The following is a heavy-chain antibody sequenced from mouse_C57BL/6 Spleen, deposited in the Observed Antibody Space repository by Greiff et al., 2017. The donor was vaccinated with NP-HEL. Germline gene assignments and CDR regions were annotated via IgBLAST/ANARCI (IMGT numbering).Heavy chain of an antibody. D-gene: IGHD2-2*01. V-gene: IGHV1-53*01. Sequence: QVQLQQPGTELVKPGASVKLSCKASGYTFTSYWMHWVKQRPGQGLEWIGNINPSNGGTNYNEKFKSKATLTVDKSSNTAYMQLSSLTSEDSAVYYCARGKNGYDRYFDVWGTGTTVTVSS. CDR3: ARGKNGYDRYFDV. J-gene: IGHJ1*03. CDR2: INPSNGGT. CDR1: GYTFTSYW.